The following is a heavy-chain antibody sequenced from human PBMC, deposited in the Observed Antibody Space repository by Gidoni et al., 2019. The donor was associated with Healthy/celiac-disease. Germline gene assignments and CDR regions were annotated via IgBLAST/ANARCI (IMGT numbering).Heavy chain of an antibody. D-gene: IGHD1-26*01. CDR1: GGSISSGGYY. CDR3: AGGRSPSYYYGMDV. J-gene: IGHJ6*02. Sequence: QVQLQESGPGLVKPSQTLSLTCTVSGGSISSGGYYWSWIRQHPGKGLEWIGYIYYSGSTYYNPSLKSRVTISVDTSKNQFSLKLSSVTAADTAVYYCAGGRSPSYYYGMDVWGQGTTVTVSS. V-gene: IGHV4-31*03. CDR2: IYYSGST.